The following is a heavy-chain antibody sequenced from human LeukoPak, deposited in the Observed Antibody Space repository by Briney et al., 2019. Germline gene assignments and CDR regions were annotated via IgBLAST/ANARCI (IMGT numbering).Heavy chain of an antibody. CDR1: GGTFSSYA. D-gene: IGHD2-15*01. CDR2: IIPIFGTA. Sequence: SVKVSCKASGGTFSSYAISWVRQAPGQGLEWMGGIIPIFGTANYAQKFQGRVTITTDESTSTAYMELSSLRSEDTAVYYCARVFPDCSGGSCYTAHAFDIWGQGTMVTVSS. J-gene: IGHJ3*02. CDR3: ARVFPDCSGGSCYTAHAFDI. V-gene: IGHV1-69*05.